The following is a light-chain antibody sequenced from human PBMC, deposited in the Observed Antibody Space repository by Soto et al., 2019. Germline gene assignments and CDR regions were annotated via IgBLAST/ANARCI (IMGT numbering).Light chain of an antibody. CDR3: QQLHSYQIN. CDR1: QAMNTY. CDR2: GAS. Sequence: DIQLTQSPSFLSASVGDRVTISCRASQAMNTYIAWYQQRPGAAPKLLVYGASTLYTGVPSRFSGSESGAVFTLTISSLQLEDFATYYCQQLHSYQINFGQGTRLEI. J-gene: IGKJ5*01. V-gene: IGKV1-9*01.